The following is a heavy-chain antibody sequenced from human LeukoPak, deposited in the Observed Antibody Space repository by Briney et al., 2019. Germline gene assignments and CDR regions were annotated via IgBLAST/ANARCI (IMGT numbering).Heavy chain of an antibody. Sequence: ASVKVSCKAFGYTFTSNYMHWVRQAPGQGPEWMGVISPSGGSTTYAQKFQGRVTLTRDMSTSTDYLELSSLRSEDTAVYYCAREIPHLWFGDYYYYYMDVWGKGTTVTVSS. CDR1: GYTFTSNY. CDR2: ISPSGGST. V-gene: IGHV1-46*01. D-gene: IGHD3-10*01. CDR3: AREIPHLWFGDYYYYYMDV. J-gene: IGHJ6*03.